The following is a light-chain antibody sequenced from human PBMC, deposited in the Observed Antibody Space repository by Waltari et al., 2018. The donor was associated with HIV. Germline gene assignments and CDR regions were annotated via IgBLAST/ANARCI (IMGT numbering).Light chain of an antibody. CDR2: EVS. CDR1: SSDIGGYKY. V-gene: IGLV2-8*01. Sequence: QSALTQPPSASGSPGQSVTISCTGTSSDIGGYKYVSWYQHHPGTAPKLIIYEVSKLPSGVPDRFSGSKSGNTVSLAVSGLQAEDEADYYCFTYACSRGYVFATWTKVTVL. CDR3: FTYACSRGYV. J-gene: IGLJ1*01.